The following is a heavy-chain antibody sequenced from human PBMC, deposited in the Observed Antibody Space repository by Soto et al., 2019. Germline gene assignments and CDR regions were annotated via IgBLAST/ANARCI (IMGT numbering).Heavy chain of an antibody. CDR2: INHSGST. J-gene: IGHJ1*01. V-gene: IGHV4-34*01. Sequence: PSETLSLTCAVYGGSFSGYYWSWIRQPPGKGLEWIGEINHSGSTNYNPSLKSRVTISVDTSKNQFSLKLSSVTAADTAVYYCARSQRKSIVVVIKPRPAEYFQHWGQGTLVTVSS. CDR1: GGSFSGYY. D-gene: IGHD3-22*01. CDR3: ARSQRKSIVVVIKPRPAEYFQH.